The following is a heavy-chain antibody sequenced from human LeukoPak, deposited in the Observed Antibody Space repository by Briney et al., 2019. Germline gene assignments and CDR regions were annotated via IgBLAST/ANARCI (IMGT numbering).Heavy chain of an antibody. CDR2: IYHSGTT. CDR1: GYSITSSSW. J-gene: IGHJ4*02. Sequence: SETLSLTCAVSGYSITSSSWWGWIRQPPGKGLEWIGYIYHSGTTYYNPSLQSRVTMSVDTSKNQFSLKLSSVTAVDTAVYYCARKENVYFYFDYWGQGTLVTVSS. CDR3: ARKENVYFYFDY. V-gene: IGHV4-28*01. D-gene: IGHD3-10*01.